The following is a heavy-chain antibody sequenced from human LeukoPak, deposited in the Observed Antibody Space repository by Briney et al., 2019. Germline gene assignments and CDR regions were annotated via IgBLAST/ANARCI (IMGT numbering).Heavy chain of an antibody. V-gene: IGHV4-39*01. CDR1: GDSISSSNYY. CDR3: ARNYIVVVVAAIKRPTYFDY. D-gene: IGHD2-15*01. J-gene: IGHJ4*02. Sequence: SETLSLTCTVSGDSISSSNYYWGWIRQPPGKGLEWIGSMYYSGTTYYNPSPKSRVTISVDTSKNQFSLKLSSVTAADTAVYYCARNYIVVVVAAIKRPTYFDYWGQGTLVTVSS. CDR2: MYYSGTT.